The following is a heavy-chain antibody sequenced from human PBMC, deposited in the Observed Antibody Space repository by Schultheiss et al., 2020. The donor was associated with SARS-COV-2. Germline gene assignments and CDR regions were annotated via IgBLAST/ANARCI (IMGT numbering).Heavy chain of an antibody. Sequence: SETLSLTCAVYGAPFSDFYWTWIRQPPGKGLEWIGSIYYSGSTYYNPSLKSRVTISVDTSKNQFSLKLSSVTAADTAVYYCARVAKGRGGSCYVDYWGQGTLVTVSS. J-gene: IGHJ4*02. V-gene: IGHV4-34*01. CDR2: IYYSGST. D-gene: IGHD2-15*01. CDR1: GAPFSDFY. CDR3: ARVAKGRGGSCYVDY.